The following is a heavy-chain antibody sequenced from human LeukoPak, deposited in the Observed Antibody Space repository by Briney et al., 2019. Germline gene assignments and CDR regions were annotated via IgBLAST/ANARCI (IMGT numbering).Heavy chain of an antibody. D-gene: IGHD6-25*01. CDR3: AGGNTWPGLSY. CDR2: ISGSGGST. J-gene: IGHJ4*02. V-gene: IGHV3-23*01. Sequence: GGSLRLSCAASGFTFSSYAMSWVRQAPGKGLEWVSAISGSGGSTYYADSVKGRFTISRDKSKNTLYLQMNTLRAEDTAVYFCAGGNTWPGLSYWGQGTLLTVSS. CDR1: GFTFSSYA.